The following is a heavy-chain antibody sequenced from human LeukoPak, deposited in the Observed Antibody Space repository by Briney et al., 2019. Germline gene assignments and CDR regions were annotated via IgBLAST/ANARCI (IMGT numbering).Heavy chain of an antibody. J-gene: IGHJ4*02. CDR3: ARGAGRITMVRGVIIFGY. D-gene: IGHD3-10*01. CDR1: GYTFTGYY. CDR2: INPNSGGT. Sequence: ASVKVSCKASGYTFTGYYMHCVRQAPGQGLEWMGWINPNSGGTNYAQKFQGRVTMTRDTSISTAYMELSRLRSDDTAVYYCARGAGRITMVRGVIIFGYWGQGTLDTVSS. V-gene: IGHV1-2*02.